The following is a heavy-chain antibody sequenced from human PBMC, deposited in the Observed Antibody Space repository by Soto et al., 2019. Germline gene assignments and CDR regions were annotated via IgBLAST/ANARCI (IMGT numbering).Heavy chain of an antibody. Sequence: PGESLKISCKGSGYSFTTYWIGWVRQMPGKGLEGMVIIYPGDSDTRYSPSFQGQVTISADKSINTTYLQWSSLKASDTAIYYCARDDYYGSGSYYNPYYYYGMDVWGQGTTVTVSS. J-gene: IGHJ6*02. V-gene: IGHV5-51*01. CDR2: IYPGDSDT. CDR1: GYSFTTYW. CDR3: ARDDYYGSGSYYNPYYYYGMDV. D-gene: IGHD3-10*01.